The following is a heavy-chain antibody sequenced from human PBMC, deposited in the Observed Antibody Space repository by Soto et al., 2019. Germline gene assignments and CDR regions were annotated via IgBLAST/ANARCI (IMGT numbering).Heavy chain of an antibody. Sequence: EVQLVESGGGLVQPGGSLRLSCAASGFTVSSNYMSWVRQAPGKGLEWVSVIYSGGSTYYADSVKSRVTISRDNSNSTRYRQMISLSAEDPAVYYCAIDRYREYYSMDVSGQGATVTVTS. V-gene: IGHV3-66*01. J-gene: IGHJ6*02. CDR2: IYSGGST. D-gene: IGHD1-1*01. CDR1: GFTVSSNY. CDR3: AIDRYREYYSMDV.